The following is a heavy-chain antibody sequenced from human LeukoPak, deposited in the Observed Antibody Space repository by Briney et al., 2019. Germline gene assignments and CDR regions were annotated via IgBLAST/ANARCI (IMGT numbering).Heavy chain of an antibody. CDR2: ISSSGSTI. CDR3: ASMDSSSSGYYYYYYMDV. J-gene: IGHJ6*03. Sequence: GGSLRLSCAASGFTFSDYYMSWIRQAPGKGLEWVSYISSSGSTIYYADSVKGRFTISRDNAKNSLYLQMNSLRAEDTAVYYCASMDSSSSGYYYYYYMDVWGKGTTVTASS. V-gene: IGHV3-11*01. CDR1: GFTFSDYY. D-gene: IGHD6-6*01.